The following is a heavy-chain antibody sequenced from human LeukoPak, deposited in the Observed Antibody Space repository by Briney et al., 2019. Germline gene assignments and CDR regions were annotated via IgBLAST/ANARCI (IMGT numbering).Heavy chain of an antibody. CDR1: GFTFSSYA. V-gene: IGHV3-23*01. Sequence: AGGSLRLSCAASGFTFSSYAMSWVRQAPGKGLEWASAISGSGGSTYYADSVKGRFTISRGNSKNTLYLQMNSLRAEDTAVYYCARYGVGMDVWGKGTTVTVSS. D-gene: IGHD1-14*01. CDR3: ARYGVGMDV. J-gene: IGHJ6*04. CDR2: ISGSGGST.